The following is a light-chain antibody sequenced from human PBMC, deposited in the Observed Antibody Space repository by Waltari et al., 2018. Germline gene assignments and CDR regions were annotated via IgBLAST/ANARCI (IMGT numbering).Light chain of an antibody. CDR3: QQYMNWPRT. J-gene: IGKJ1*01. Sequence: EVVIPQSPVTLSTSTGEGATPSCRASQNVYTNLAWYQQKPGQAPRLLIYGASTRATDIPARFSGSGSGTEFTLTISSLESEDFAIFYCQQYMNWPRTFGQGTKVEIK. CDR2: GAS. V-gene: IGKV3-15*01. CDR1: QNVYTN.